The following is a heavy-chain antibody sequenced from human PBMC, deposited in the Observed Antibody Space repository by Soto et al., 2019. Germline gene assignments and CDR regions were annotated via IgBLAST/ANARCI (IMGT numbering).Heavy chain of an antibody. CDR3: ARAGFNYYFDY. CDR1: GFTFSNYA. CDR2: ISYDGSNK. J-gene: IGHJ4*02. Sequence: QVQVVESGGGVVQPGRSLRLSCAASGFTFSNYAMHWVRQAPGKGLECVAVISYDGSNKYYADSVKGRLTISRDNSKNTVYLQLNSLRAEDTAVYFCARAGFNYYFDYWGLGTLVTVSS. V-gene: IGHV3-30-3*01.